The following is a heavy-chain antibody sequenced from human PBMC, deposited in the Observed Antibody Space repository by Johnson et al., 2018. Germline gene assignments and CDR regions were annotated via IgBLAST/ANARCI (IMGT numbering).Heavy chain of an antibody. D-gene: IGHD3-3*01. Sequence: VQLVESGGGLVQPGGSLRLSCAASGFTFSAYEVHWVRQVTGQRLEWVSAIGTAGDTFYSASVQGRFHISRENAINSLYLQMTSLRAGDTAVYYCVRRFARGDAFDTWGQGTMVTVSS. J-gene: IGHJ3*02. CDR1: GFTFSAYE. CDR3: VRRFARGDAFDT. V-gene: IGHV3-13*01. CDR2: IGTAGDT.